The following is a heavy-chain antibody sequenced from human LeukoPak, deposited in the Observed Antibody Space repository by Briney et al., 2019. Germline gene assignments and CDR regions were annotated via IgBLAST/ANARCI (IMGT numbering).Heavy chain of an antibody. CDR2: FDPEDGET. Sequence: GASVKVSCKVSGYTLTELSMHWVRQAPGKGLEWMGGFDPEDGETIYAQKFQGRVTMTEDTSTDTAYMELSSLRCEDTAVYYCATGAHYDPQRDDGHDIWGQGTMVTVSS. CDR1: GYTLTELS. CDR3: ATGAHYDPQRDDGHDI. V-gene: IGHV1-24*01. D-gene: IGHD3-3*01. J-gene: IGHJ3*02.